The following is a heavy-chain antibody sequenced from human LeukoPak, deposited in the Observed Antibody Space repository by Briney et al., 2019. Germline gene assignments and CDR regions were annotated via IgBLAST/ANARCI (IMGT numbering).Heavy chain of an antibody. CDR1: GYTFPSYD. Sequence: ASVKVSCKASGYTFPSYDINWVRQATGQGLEWMGWVNPNIGHTGYAQKFQGRVTMTRNTSISTAYMELSSLRSEDTAVYYCARGALGSYCSGGSCPYFDYWGQGTLVSVSS. CDR2: VNPNIGHT. J-gene: IGHJ4*02. V-gene: IGHV1-8*01. D-gene: IGHD2-15*01. CDR3: ARGALGSYCSGGSCPYFDY.